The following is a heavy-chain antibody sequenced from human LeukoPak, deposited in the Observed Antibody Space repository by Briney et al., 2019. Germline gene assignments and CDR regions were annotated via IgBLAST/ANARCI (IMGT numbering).Heavy chain of an antibody. CDR1: GFTFANYA. CDR2: ISGSGGST. D-gene: IGHD2-15*01. CDR3: AKDTSVQLGYCSDY. J-gene: IGHJ4*02. V-gene: IGHV3-23*01. Sequence: GGSLRLSCAASGFTFANYAMSWVPQAPGKGLEWVSAISGSGGSTYYADSVKGRFTISRDNSKNTLYLQMNGLRAEDTALYYCAKDTSVQLGYCSDYWGQGALVTVSS.